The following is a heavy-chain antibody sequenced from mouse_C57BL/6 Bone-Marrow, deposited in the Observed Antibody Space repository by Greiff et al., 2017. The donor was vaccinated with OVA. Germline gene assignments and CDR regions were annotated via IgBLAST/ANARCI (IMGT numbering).Heavy chain of an antibody. V-gene: IGHV1-64*01. CDR2: IHPNSGST. D-gene: IGHD2-3*01. J-gene: IGHJ1*03. CDR1: GYTFTSYW. Sequence: VQLQQPGAELVKPGASVKLSCKASGYTFTSYWMHWVKQRPGQGLAWIGMIHPNSGSTNYNEKFKSKATLTVDKSSSTAYMQLSSLTSEDSAVYYCASGYYSWYFDVWGTGTTVTVSS. CDR3: ASGYYSWYFDV.